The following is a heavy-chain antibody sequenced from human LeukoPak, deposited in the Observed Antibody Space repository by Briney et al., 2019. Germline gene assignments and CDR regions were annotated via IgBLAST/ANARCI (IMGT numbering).Heavy chain of an antibody. CDR2: LYSGGST. D-gene: IGHD6-19*01. Sequence: QTGGSLRLSCAASGFTVSSDYMNWVRQAPGKGLEWVSVLYSGGSTYYADSVKGRFTISRDNPKNTLYLQMNSLRAEDTAVYYCAICHWYSSGCRNDYWGQGTLVTVSS. J-gene: IGHJ4*02. CDR3: AICHWYSSGCRNDY. V-gene: IGHV3-53*01. CDR1: GFTVSSDY.